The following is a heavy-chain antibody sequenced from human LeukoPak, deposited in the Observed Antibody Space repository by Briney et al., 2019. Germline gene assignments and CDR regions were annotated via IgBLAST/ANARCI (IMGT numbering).Heavy chain of an antibody. CDR1: GFIFSSYA. Sequence: GGSLTLSCAASGFIFSSYAMPWVRRAPRKGLEWVSAISGNGGSAYYADSVKGRFTISRDNSKNTLYLHMNSLTAEDTAVYYCAKSKDAPNYYYYYYGLDVWGQGTTVTVSS. J-gene: IGHJ6*02. CDR2: ISGNGGSA. D-gene: IGHD3-10*01. V-gene: IGHV3-23*01. CDR3: AKSKDAPNYYYYYYGLDV.